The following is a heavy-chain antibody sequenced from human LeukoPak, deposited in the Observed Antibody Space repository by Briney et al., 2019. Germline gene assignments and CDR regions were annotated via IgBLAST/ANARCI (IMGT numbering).Heavy chain of an antibody. V-gene: IGHV7-4-1*02. Sequence: ASVKVSCKASGYTFTSYGISWVRQAPGQGLEWMGWINTNTGNPTYAQGFTGRFVFSLDTSVSTAYLQISSLKAEDTAVYYCARGSGSYIAEAPNWFDPWGQGTLVTVSS. D-gene: IGHD3-10*01. J-gene: IGHJ5*02. CDR2: INTNTGNP. CDR3: ARGSGSYIAEAPNWFDP. CDR1: GYTFTSYG.